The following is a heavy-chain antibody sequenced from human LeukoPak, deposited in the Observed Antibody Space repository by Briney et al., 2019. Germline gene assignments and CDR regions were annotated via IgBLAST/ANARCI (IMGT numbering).Heavy chain of an antibody. CDR3: ARGGYCSGGSCYSNAFDI. J-gene: IGHJ3*02. CDR2: INTNTGNP. Sequence: ASVKVSCKASGYTFTNYAMNWVRQAPGQGLEWMAWINTNTGNPTCAQGFTGRFVFSLDTSVSTAYLQISSLKAEDTALYYCARGGYCSGGSCYSNAFDIWGQGTMVTVSS. D-gene: IGHD2-15*01. CDR1: GYTFTNYA. V-gene: IGHV7-4-1*02.